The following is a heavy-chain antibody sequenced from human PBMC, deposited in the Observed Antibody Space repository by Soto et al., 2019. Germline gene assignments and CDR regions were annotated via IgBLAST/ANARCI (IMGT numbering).Heavy chain of an antibody. CDR2: ISYDGSNK. CDR1: GFTFSSYA. Sequence: QVQLVESGGGVVQPGRSLRLSCAASGFTFSSYAMHWVRQAPGKGLEWVAVISYDGSNKYYADSVKGRFTISRDNSKNTLYLQMNSLRAEDTAVYYCARAPAYYYDSSGYYLPPFDYWGQGTLVTVSS. V-gene: IGHV3-30-3*01. J-gene: IGHJ4*02. D-gene: IGHD3-22*01. CDR3: ARAPAYYYDSSGYYLPPFDY.